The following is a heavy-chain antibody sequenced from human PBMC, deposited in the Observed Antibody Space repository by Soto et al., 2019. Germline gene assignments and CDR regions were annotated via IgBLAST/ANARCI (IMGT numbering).Heavy chain of an antibody. CDR2: INEEGSEK. D-gene: IGHD3-16*01. V-gene: IGHV3-7*03. CDR1: GFPFNGYW. Sequence: QLVESGGGLVQPGGSLRLSCEASGFPFNGYWMSWVRQAPGKGLEWVANINEEGSEKNDVDSVKGRFTISRDNAKNSLYLQMNSLRAEDTAVYFCAKGGHIDYCGQGTLVTVSS. CDR3: AKGGHIDY. J-gene: IGHJ4*02.